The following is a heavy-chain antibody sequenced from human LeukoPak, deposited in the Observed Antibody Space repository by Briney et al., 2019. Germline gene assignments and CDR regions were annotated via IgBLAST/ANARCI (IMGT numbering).Heavy chain of an antibody. D-gene: IGHD1-26*01. Sequence: PGGSLRLSCAASGFTFSSYSMNWVRQAPGKGLEWVSSISSSSSYIYYADSVKGRFTISRDNAKSSLYLQMNSLRAEDTAVYYCARGIVGATRTNWFDPWGQGTLVTVPS. J-gene: IGHJ5*02. V-gene: IGHV3-21*01. CDR1: GFTFSSYS. CDR3: ARGIVGATRTNWFDP. CDR2: ISSSSSYI.